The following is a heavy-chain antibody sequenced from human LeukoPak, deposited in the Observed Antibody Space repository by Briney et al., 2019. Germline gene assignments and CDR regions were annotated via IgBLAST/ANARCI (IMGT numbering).Heavy chain of an antibody. V-gene: IGHV4-4*07. D-gene: IGHD4-17*01. CDR3: ASSSALYGDPAILDY. J-gene: IGHJ4*02. Sequence: SETLSLTCTVSGGSISSYYWSWIRQPAGKGLEWIGRIYTSGSTNYNPSLKSRVTMSVDTSKNQFSLKLSSVTAADMAVYYCASSSALYGDPAILDYWGQGTLVTVSS. CDR2: IYTSGST. CDR1: GGSISSYY.